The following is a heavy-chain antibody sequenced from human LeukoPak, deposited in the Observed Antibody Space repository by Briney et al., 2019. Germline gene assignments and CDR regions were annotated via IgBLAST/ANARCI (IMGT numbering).Heavy chain of an antibody. CDR3: ARDEALGAARPGYYYYYMDV. V-gene: IGHV1-69*05. D-gene: IGHD6-6*01. CDR2: IIPIFGTA. J-gene: IGHJ6*03. Sequence: ASVKVSCKASGGTFSSYAISWVRQAPGQGLEWMGGIIPIFGTANYAQKFQGRVTITTDESTSTAYMELSSLRSEDTAVYYCARDEALGAARPGYYYYYMDVWGKGTTVTVSS. CDR1: GGTFSSYA.